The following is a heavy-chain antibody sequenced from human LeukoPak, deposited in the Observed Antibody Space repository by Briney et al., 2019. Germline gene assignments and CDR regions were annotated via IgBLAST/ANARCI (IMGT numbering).Heavy chain of an antibody. CDR2: INHSGST. Sequence: SETLSLTCAVYGGSFSGYYWSWIRQPPGKGLEWIGEINHSGSTNYNPSLKSRVTISVDTSKNQFSLKLSSVTAADTAVYYCAREQRAYYYDSSGYYPSAGAFDIWGQGTMVTVSS. V-gene: IGHV4-34*01. D-gene: IGHD3-22*01. CDR1: GGSFSGYY. CDR3: AREQRAYYYDSSGYYPSAGAFDI. J-gene: IGHJ3*02.